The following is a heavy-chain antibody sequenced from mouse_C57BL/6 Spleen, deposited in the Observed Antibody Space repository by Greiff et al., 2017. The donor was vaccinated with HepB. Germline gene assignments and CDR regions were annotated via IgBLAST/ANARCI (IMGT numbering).Heavy chain of an antibody. D-gene: IGHD1-1*01. J-gene: IGHJ1*03. V-gene: IGHV5-4*01. CDR2: ISDGGSYT. CDR1: GFTFSSYA. Sequence: EVQRVESGGGLVKPGGSLKLSCAASGFTFSSYAMSWVRQTPEKRLEWVATISDGGSYTYYPDNVKGRFTISRDNAKNNLYLQMSHLKSEDTAMYYCARVSDYYGSSHWYFDVWGTGTTVTVSS. CDR3: ARVSDYYGSSHWYFDV.